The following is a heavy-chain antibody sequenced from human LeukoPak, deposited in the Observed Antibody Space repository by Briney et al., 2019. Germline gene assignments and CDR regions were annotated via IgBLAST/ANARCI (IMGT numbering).Heavy chain of an antibody. CDR3: ARQVRSPVVMFMDL. J-gene: IGHJ6*02. CDR2: VYYTGIT. Sequence: SETLSLTCTVAGGSISSSTYNWGWMRQPPGKGLEWIGSVYYTGITYYNPSVESRVTISVDTSKNHFSLELNSVTAADTGVYFCARQVRSPVVMFMDLWRQATTVIVSS. CDR1: GGSISSSTYN. V-gene: IGHV4-39*01. D-gene: IGHD3-22*01.